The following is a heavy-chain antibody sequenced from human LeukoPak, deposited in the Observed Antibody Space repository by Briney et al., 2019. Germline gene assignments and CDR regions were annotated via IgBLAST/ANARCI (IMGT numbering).Heavy chain of an antibody. Sequence: GGSLRLSCAASGFTFSDYYMSWVRQAPGKGLEWVSGISERGSTKYADSVKGRFTMSRDNSLNTVFLQMNSLRAEDTAVYFCAKRGIVIRGVLIIGFHKEAYYFDYWGQGILVTVSS. V-gene: IGHV3-23*01. CDR1: GFTFSDYY. CDR3: AKRGIVIRGVLIIGFHKEAYYFDY. J-gene: IGHJ4*02. D-gene: IGHD3-10*01. CDR2: ISERGST.